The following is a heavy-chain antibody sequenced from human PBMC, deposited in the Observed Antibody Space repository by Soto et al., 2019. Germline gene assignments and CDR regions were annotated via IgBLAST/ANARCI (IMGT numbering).Heavy chain of an antibody. V-gene: IGHV1-18*04. CDR3: ARGGDMVVVWHWFDP. D-gene: IGHD2-15*01. Sequence: QVQLVQSGAEVKKPGASVKVACKASGYIFTPSGISWVRQAPGQGLEWMGWISVNNGNTNLAQKVQGRVTMTTDTSMSTAYMEFRGLRFDDTAVYYCARGGDMVVVWHWFDPWGQGTLVTVSS. J-gene: IGHJ5*02. CDR1: GYIFTPSG. CDR2: ISVNNGNT.